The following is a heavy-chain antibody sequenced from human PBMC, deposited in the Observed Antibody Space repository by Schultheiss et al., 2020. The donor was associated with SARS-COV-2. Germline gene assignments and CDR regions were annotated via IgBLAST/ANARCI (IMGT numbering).Heavy chain of an antibody. J-gene: IGHJ4*02. CDR3: ARDSLLYCGGDCYSLPDY. D-gene: IGHD2-21*02. CDR2: ISSSSSYI. V-gene: IGHV3-21*01. CDR1: GFTFSSYG. Sequence: GGSLRLSCAASGFTFSSYGMHWVRQAPGKGLEWVSSISSSSSYIYYADSVKGRFTISRDNSKNTLYLQMNSLRAEDTAVYYCARDSLLYCGGDCYSLPDYWGQGTLVTVSS.